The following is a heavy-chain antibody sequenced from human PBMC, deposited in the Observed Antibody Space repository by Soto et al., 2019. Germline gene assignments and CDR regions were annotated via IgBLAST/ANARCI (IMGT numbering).Heavy chain of an antibody. V-gene: IGHV3-23*01. Sequence: PGGSLRLSCAASGFTFSSYAMSWVRQAPGKGLEWVSAISGSGGSTYYADSVKGRFTISRDNSKNTLYLQMTSLRAEDTPVYYCANQDHYFQHWGQGTLVTVSS. J-gene: IGHJ1*01. CDR3: ANQDHYFQH. CDR1: GFTFSSYA. CDR2: ISGSGGST.